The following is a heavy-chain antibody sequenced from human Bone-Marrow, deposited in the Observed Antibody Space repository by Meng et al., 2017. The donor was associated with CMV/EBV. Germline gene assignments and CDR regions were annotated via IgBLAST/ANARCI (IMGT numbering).Heavy chain of an antibody. J-gene: IGHJ4*02. CDR2: ISYDGSNK. CDR1: GFTFSSYA. V-gene: IGHV3-30*04. CDR3: ARERQIGARYVIFFAN. D-gene: IGHD3-3*02. Sequence: KLSCAASGFTFSSYAMHWVRQAPGKGLEWVAVISYDGSNKYYADSVKGRFTISRDNSKNTLYLQMNSLRAEDTAVYYCARERQIGARYVIFFANRGQGTLVTVSS.